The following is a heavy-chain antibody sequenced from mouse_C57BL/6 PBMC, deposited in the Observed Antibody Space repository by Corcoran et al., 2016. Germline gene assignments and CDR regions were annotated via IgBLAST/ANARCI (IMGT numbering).Heavy chain of an antibody. Sequence: QIQLVQSGPELKKPGETVKISCKASGYTFTTYGMSWVKQAPGKGLKWMGWINTYSGVPTYADDFKGRFAFSLETSASTAYLQINNLKNEDTATYFCARNGYLYYFDYWGQGTTLTVSS. CDR3: ARNGYLYYFDY. CDR2: INTYSGVP. D-gene: IGHD2-2*01. CDR1: GYTFTTYG. V-gene: IGHV9-3*01. J-gene: IGHJ2*01.